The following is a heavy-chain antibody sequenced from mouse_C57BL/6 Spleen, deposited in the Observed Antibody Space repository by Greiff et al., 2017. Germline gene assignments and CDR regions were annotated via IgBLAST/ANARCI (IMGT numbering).Heavy chain of an antibody. Sequence: EVKLMESGGGLVKPGGSLKLSCAASGFTFSSYTMSWVRQTPEKRLEWVATISGGGGNTYYPDSVKGRFTISRDNAKNTLYLQMSSLRSEDTALYYCARQGYYGSSYYAMDYWGQGTSVTVA. V-gene: IGHV5-9*01. D-gene: IGHD1-1*01. CDR3: ARQGYYGSSYYAMDY. CDR1: GFTFSSYT. CDR2: ISGGGGNT. J-gene: IGHJ4*01.